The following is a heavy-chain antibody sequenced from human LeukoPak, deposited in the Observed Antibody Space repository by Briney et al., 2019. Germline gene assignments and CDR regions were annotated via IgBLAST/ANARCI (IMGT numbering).Heavy chain of an antibody. J-gene: IGHJ4*02. V-gene: IGHV3-21*01. D-gene: IGHD3-22*01. CDR1: GFTFSSYS. CDR2: ISSSSSYI. CDR3: ARDGRWDYYDSSGTYYFDY. Sequence: GGSLRLSCAASGFTFSSYSMNWVRQAPGKGLEWVSSISSSSSYIYYADSVKGRFTISRDNAKNSLYLQMNSLRAEDTAVYYCARDGRWDYYDSSGTYYFDYWGQGTLVTVSS.